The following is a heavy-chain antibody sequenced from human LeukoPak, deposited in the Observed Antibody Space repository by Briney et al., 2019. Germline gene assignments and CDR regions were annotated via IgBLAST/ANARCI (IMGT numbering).Heavy chain of an antibody. CDR2: IIPILGIP. V-gene: IGHV1-69*04. D-gene: IGHD2-21*02. CDR1: GGTFSSYA. J-gene: IGHJ2*01. CDR3: ATEAIVVVTARDYWYFDL. Sequence: GASVKVSCKASGGTFSSYAISWVRQAPGQGLEWMGRIIPILGIPNYAQKFQGRVTITADKSTTTAYMELSSLRSEVTAVYYCATEAIVVVTARDYWYFDLWGRGTLVTVSS.